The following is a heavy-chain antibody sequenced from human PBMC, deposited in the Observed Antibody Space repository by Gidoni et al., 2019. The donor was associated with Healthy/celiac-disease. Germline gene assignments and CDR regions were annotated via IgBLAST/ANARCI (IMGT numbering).Heavy chain of an antibody. CDR1: GGSISSYY. CDR2: IYYSGST. Sequence: QVQLQESGPGLVKPSETLSLTCTVSGGSISSYYWSWIRQPPGKGLEWIGYIYYSGSTNYNPSLKSRVTISVDTSKNQFSLKLSSVTAADTAVYYCASSEFDYFDYWGQGTLVTVSS. J-gene: IGHJ4*02. V-gene: IGHV4-59*01. CDR3: ASSEFDYFDY.